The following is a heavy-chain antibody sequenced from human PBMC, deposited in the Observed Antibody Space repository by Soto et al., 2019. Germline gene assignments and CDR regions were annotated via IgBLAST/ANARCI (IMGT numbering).Heavy chain of an antibody. D-gene: IGHD1-26*01. J-gene: IGHJ6*02. Sequence: GGSLRPSCAASGLTLSSYAMSWVRQAPGKGLEWVSAISGSGGSTYYADSVKGRFTISRDNSKNTLYLQMNSLRAEDTAVYYCAKRAVGAGYGMDVCGQGTTVTVSS. V-gene: IGHV3-23*01. CDR1: GLTLSSYA. CDR3: AKRAVGAGYGMDV. CDR2: ISGSGGST.